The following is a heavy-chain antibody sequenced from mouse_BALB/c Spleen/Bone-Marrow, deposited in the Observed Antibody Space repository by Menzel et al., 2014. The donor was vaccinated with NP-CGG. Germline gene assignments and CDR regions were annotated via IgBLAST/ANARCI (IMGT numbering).Heavy chain of an antibody. D-gene: IGHD2-4*01. J-gene: IGHJ4*01. Sequence: QVQLQQSGAELVKPGASVKLSCKASGYTFTTYWMHWVRVRPGQGFEWIGEINPSNGGTKNNEKFKRKATLTVDKSSSTAYMQLSSLTSEDSAVYYCTIEYGITTKDYNALDYWGQGTSVTVSS. V-gene: IGHV1S16*01. CDR1: GYTFTTYW. CDR3: TIEYGITTKDYNALDY. CDR2: INPSNGGT.